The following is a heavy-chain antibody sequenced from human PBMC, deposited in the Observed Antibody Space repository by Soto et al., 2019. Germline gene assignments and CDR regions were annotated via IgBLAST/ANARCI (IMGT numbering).Heavy chain of an antibody. CDR3: ARDPYHCSGADCYSIDLPGVSYNGMDV. J-gene: IGHJ6*02. CDR2: ISAYNGNT. Sequence: ASVKVSCKASDYNFNNYGFTWVRQAPGQGLEWMGWISAYNGNTNYAQKFQGRLIMTTETATSTAYMELRSLRSDDTAVYYCARDPYHCSGADCYSIDLPGVSYNGMDVWGQGTSVTVSS. D-gene: IGHD2-15*01. V-gene: IGHV1-18*01. CDR1: DYNFNNYG.